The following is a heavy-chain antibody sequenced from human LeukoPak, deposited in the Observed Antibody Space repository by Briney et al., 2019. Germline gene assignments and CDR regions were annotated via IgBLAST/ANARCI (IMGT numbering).Heavy chain of an antibody. Sequence: GASVKVSCKASGYTXTSYGISWVRQAPGQGLEWMAWISGYNGDTNYAQKFQDRVTLTTDTSTSVAYMDLRSLRSDDTAMYYCARDRRFRSGISVTALDAFDVWGPGTMVTVSS. CDR1: GYTXTSYG. D-gene: IGHD3-3*01. J-gene: IGHJ3*01. CDR3: ARDRRFRSGISVTALDAFDV. CDR2: ISGYNGDT. V-gene: IGHV1-18*01.